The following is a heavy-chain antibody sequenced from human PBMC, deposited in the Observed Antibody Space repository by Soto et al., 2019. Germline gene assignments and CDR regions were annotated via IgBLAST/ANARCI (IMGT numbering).Heavy chain of an antibody. D-gene: IGHD1-1*01. CDR1: GFTFSSYA. Sequence: QVQLLESGGSVVQPGNSVRISCAASGFTFSSYAMHWVRQAPGKGLEWVSIISSDGNNKYYGDSVKGRFTISRDNSKNTLYLQMNSLRVEDTAVYYCARDRIGTSDYWGQGTLVAVSS. CDR3: ARDRIGTSDY. V-gene: IGHV3-30-3*01. CDR2: ISSDGNNK. J-gene: IGHJ4*02.